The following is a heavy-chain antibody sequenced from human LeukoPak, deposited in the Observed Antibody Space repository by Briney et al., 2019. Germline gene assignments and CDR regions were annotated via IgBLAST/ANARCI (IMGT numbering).Heavy chain of an antibody. CDR2: MNPNICNT. CDR1: GYTFTSYD. J-gene: IGHJ5*02. D-gene: IGHD3-22*01. Sequence: ASVKVSCKASGYTFTSYDINWVRQATGQGVAWMGWMNPNICNTGYTHKFQCRVTITSNTSKTTAYMELSSLRSEATAVYYCARASFDSAPPWAWGQGTLVTVSS. CDR3: ARASFDSAPPWA. V-gene: IGHV1-8*01.